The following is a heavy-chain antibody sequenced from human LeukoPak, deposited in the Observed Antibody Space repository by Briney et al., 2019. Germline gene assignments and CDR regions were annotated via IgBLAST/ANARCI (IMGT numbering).Heavy chain of an antibody. CDR1: GYTFTSYD. CDR2: IIPIFGTA. J-gene: IGHJ3*02. V-gene: IGHV1-69*13. D-gene: IGHD2-2*01. Sequence: SVKVSCKASGYTFTSYDINWVRQATGQGLEWMGGIIPIFGTANYAQKFQGRVTITADESTSTAYMELSSLRSEDTAVYYCARGTTSSTSLDAFDIWGQGTMVTVSS. CDR3: ARGTTSSTSLDAFDI.